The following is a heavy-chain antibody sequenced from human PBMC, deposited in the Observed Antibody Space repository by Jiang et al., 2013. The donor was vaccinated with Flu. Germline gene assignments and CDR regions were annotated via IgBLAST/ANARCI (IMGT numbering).Heavy chain of an antibody. CDR2: ISDDGDNK. J-gene: IGHJ5*01. CDR1: GFTFSSYG. CDR3: AKGLKTFLLYSWFDS. D-gene: IGHD2/OR15-2a*01. Sequence: QLVESGGGVVQPGRSLRLSCAVSGFTFSSYGMHWVRQAPGKGLEWVALISDDGDNKYYADSVKGRFTISRDNSDNTLHLQMNSLRPDDTAMYYCAKGLKTFLLYSWFDSWGQGTPVTVSS. V-gene: IGHV3-30*18.